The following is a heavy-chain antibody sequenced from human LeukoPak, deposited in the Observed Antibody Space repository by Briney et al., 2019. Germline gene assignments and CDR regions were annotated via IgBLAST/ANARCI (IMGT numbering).Heavy chain of an antibody. CDR2: IYYSGST. D-gene: IGHD6-19*01. V-gene: IGHV4-31*03. CDR1: GGSISSGGYY. Sequence: SETLSLTCTVSGGSISSGGYYWSWIRQHPGKGLEWIGYIYYSGSTYYNPSLKSRVTISVDTSKNQFSLKLSSVAAADTAVYYCARGSSSSPAVAGEYYFDYWGQGTLVTVSS. J-gene: IGHJ4*02. CDR3: ARGSSSSPAVAGEYYFDY.